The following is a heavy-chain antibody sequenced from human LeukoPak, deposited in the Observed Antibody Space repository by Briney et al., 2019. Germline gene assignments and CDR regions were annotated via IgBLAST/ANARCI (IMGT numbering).Heavy chain of an antibody. J-gene: IGHJ6*02. CDR1: GYTFTGYY. CDR3: ARAKGGETSGYYYYGLDV. D-gene: IGHD7-27*01. CDR2: INPDSGGT. V-gene: IGHV1-2*02. Sequence: ASVKVSCKASGYTFTGYYMHWVRQAPGQGLEWMGWINPDSGGTYYAQKFQGRVAMARDTPISTAYMELSRLTSDDTAVYSCARAKGGETSGYYYYGLDVWGQGTTVTVSS.